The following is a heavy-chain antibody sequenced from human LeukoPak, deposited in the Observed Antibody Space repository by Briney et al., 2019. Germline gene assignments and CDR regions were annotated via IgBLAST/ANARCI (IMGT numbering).Heavy chain of an antibody. Sequence: GGSLRLSCAASGFTVSSNYMSWIRQAPGKGLEWVSVIYSGGSTYYADSVKGRFTISRDNSKNTLYLQMNSLRAEDTAVYYCASGPTIAAAGTLWGQGTLVTVSS. J-gene: IGHJ4*02. CDR2: IYSGGST. D-gene: IGHD6-13*01. CDR1: GFTVSSNY. CDR3: ASGPTIAAAGTL. V-gene: IGHV3-53*01.